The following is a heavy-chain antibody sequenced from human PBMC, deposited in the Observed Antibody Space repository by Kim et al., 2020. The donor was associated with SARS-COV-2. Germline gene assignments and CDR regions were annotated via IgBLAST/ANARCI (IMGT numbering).Heavy chain of an antibody. CDR2: VSGSGGST. Sequence: GGSLRLSCAASGFTFSSYAMSWVRQAPGKGPEWVALVSGSGGSTSPADTVKGRFAISRDNSKKTLYLQMNSLRAEDTALYYCAIAESNNGSFVDYCGQGALVTVSP. D-gene: IGHD1-1*01. CDR1: GFTFSSYA. V-gene: IGHV3-23*01. J-gene: IGHJ4*02. CDR3: AIAESNNGSFVDY.